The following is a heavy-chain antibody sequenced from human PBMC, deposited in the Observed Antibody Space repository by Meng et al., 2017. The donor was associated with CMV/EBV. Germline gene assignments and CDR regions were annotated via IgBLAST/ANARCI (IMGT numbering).Heavy chain of an antibody. CDR1: GFTFSSYW. CDR3: ARDSSSWYSRDYYYYGMDV. V-gene: IGHV3-74*01. J-gene: IGHJ6*02. CDR2: INSDGSST. Sequence: GGSLRLSCAASGFTFSSYWMHWVRQAPGKGLVWVSRINSDGSSTSYADSVKGRFTISRDNVKNTLYLQMNSLRAEDTAVYYCARDSSSWYSRDYYYYGMDVWGQGTTVTVSS. D-gene: IGHD6-13*01.